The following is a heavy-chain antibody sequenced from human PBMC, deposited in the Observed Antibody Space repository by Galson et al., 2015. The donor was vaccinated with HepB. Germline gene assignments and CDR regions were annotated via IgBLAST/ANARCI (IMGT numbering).Heavy chain of an antibody. D-gene: IGHD3-10*01. Sequence: SVKVSCKASGYTFTGYYMHWVRQAPGQGLEWMGWINPNSGGTSYAQKFQGRVTMTRDTSISTAYMELSRLRSDDTAVYYCARGGWGWEAFDIWGQGTMVTVSS. J-gene: IGHJ3*02. V-gene: IGHV1-2*02. CDR2: INPNSGGT. CDR3: ARGGWGWEAFDI. CDR1: GYTFTGYY.